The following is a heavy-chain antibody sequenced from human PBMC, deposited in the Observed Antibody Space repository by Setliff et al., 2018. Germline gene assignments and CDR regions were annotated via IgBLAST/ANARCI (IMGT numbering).Heavy chain of an antibody. J-gene: IGHJ4*02. CDR3: ARHRRDSSGNYFVGLYYFDY. V-gene: IGHV4-34*01. Sequence: PSETLSLTCAVYGGSFIGYYWSWIRQPPGKGLEWIGEINHTGSTNYSPSLKSRVNISEDMSENQISLKLNPVTAADTAVYYCARHRRDSSGNYFVGLYYFDYWGQGTPVTVSS. CDR2: INHTGST. CDR1: GGSFIGYY. D-gene: IGHD3-22*01.